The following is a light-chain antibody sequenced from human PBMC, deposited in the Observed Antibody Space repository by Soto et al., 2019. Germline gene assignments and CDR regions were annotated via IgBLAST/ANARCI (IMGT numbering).Light chain of an antibody. CDR1: QSVSSN. CDR2: DAS. CDR3: QDYGSSAWT. V-gene: IGKV3-20*01. Sequence: EFLLTQSPATLSWSPGERASLPCRASQSVSSNLAWYQQKPGQAPRLLIYDASSRATGIPARFSGSGSGTDFTLTISRLEPEDFAVYYCQDYGSSAWTFGQGTKVDIK. J-gene: IGKJ1*01.